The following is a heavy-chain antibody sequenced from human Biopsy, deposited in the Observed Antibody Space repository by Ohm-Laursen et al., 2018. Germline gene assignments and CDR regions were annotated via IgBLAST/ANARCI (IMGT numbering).Heavy chain of an antibody. CDR2: IYNTETT. CDR1: GGSISSSTTYY. Sequence: SQTLSLTCTVSGGSISSSTTYYWAWLRQPPGKGLEWIGSIYNTETTFYNPSLKSRVTISVDTSTNQFSLTVSSVTAADTALYFCARHPTGFWFDPWGHGTLVTVSS. J-gene: IGHJ5*02. V-gene: IGHV4-39*01. CDR3: ARHPTGFWFDP.